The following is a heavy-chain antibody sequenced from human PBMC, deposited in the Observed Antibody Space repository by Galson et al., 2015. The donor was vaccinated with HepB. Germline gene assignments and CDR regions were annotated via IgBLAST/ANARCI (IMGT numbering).Heavy chain of an antibody. Sequence: SVKVSCKASGYTFTGYYMHWVRQAPGQGLEWMGRINPNSGGTNYAQKFQGRVTMTRDTSISTAYMELSRLRSDDTAVYYCAREAGPYSGYDRYYYYYMDVWGKGTTVTVSS. CDR3: AREAGPYSGYDRYYYYYMDV. D-gene: IGHD5-12*01. V-gene: IGHV1-2*06. CDR1: GYTFTGYY. CDR2: INPNSGGT. J-gene: IGHJ6*03.